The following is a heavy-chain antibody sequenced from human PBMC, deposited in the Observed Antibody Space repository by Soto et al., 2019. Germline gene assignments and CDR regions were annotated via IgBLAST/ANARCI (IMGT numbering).Heavy chain of an antibody. CDR3: ARDLEDYDILTGYPHSTY. V-gene: IGHV1-69*04. Sequence: GASVKVSCKASGYTFTSYAMHWVRQAPGQRLEWMGRIIPILGIANYAQKFQGRVTITADKSTSTAYMELSSLRSEDTAVYYCARDLEDYDILTGYPHSTYWGQGTLVTVSS. CDR2: IIPILGIA. CDR1: GYTFTSYA. J-gene: IGHJ4*02. D-gene: IGHD3-9*01.